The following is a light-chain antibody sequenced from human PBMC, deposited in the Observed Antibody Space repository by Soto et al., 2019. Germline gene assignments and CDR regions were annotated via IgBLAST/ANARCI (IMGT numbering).Light chain of an antibody. J-gene: IGKJ1*01. Sequence: DIQMTQSPSSVSASVVDRVTMTCRASQGINSWLAWYQQKPGKAPKLLIYAASTLQSGVPSRFSGSGSGTEFTLTISSLQPDDFATYYCQHYNSYSEAFGQGTKVDIK. CDR2: AAS. CDR1: QGINSW. V-gene: IGKV1D-16*01. CDR3: QHYNSYSEA.